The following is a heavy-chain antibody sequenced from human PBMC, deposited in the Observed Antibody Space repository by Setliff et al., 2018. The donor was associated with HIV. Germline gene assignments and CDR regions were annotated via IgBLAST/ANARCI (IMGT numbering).Heavy chain of an antibody. Sequence: ASVKVSCKTSGYTFTDYYMHWVQQAPGKGLEWMGRVDPEDGETIYAEKFQGRVTITADTSTDTANMELSSLRSEDTAVYYCATRTTGSYYDYFDYWGQGTLVTVSS. CDR1: GYTFTDYY. D-gene: IGHD1-26*01. CDR2: VDPEDGET. J-gene: IGHJ4*02. V-gene: IGHV1-69-2*01. CDR3: ATRTTGSYYDYFDY.